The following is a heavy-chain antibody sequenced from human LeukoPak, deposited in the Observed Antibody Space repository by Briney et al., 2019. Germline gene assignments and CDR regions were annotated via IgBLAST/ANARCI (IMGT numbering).Heavy chain of an antibody. CDR2: IYYSGST. V-gene: IGHV4-59*08. D-gene: IGHD2-15*01. J-gene: IGHJ2*01. CDR1: GGSISSYY. Sequence: SETLSLTCTVSGGSISSYYWSWIRQPPGKGLEWIGYIYYSGSTNYNPSLKSRVTISVDTSKNQFSLKLSSVTAADTAVYYCARLYCSGGSCYYPSEWYFDLWGRGTLVTVSS. CDR3: ARLYCSGGSCYYPSEWYFDL.